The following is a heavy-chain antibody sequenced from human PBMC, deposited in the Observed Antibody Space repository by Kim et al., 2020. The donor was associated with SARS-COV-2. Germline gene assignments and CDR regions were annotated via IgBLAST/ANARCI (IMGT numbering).Heavy chain of an antibody. J-gene: IGHJ6*02. CDR2: INHSGST. Sequence: SETLSLTCAVYGGSFSGYYWSWIRQPPGKGLEWIGEINHSGSTNYNPSLKSRVTISVDTSKNQFSLKLSSVTAADTAVYYCARGPNIVVVVAATPGQSGYYSKSAYRPNYYYGMDVWGQGTTVTVSS. CDR1: GGSFSGYY. V-gene: IGHV4-34*01. D-gene: IGHD2-15*01. CDR3: ARGPNIVVVVAATPGQSGYYSKSAYRPNYYYGMDV.